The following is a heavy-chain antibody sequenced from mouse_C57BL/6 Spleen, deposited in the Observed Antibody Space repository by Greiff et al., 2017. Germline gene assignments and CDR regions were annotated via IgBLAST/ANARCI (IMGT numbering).Heavy chain of an antibody. D-gene: IGHD1-1*01. CDR2: INPNYGTT. V-gene: IGHV1-39*01. CDR1: GYSFTDYN. J-gene: IGHJ4*01. Sequence: EVKVMESGPELVKPGASVKISCKASGYSFTDYNMNWVKQSNGKSLEWIGVINPNYGTTSYNQKFKGKATLTVDQSSSTAYMQLNSLTSEDSAVYYCARGTTVVAHYAMDYWGQGTSVTVSS. CDR3: ARGTTVVAHYAMDY.